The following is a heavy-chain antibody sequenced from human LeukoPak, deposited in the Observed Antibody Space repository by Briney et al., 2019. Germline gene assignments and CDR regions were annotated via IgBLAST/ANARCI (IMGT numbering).Heavy chain of an antibody. CDR1: GFTFSSYS. Sequence: GGSLRLSCVASGFTFSSYSMNWVRQAPGKGLEWVSSMSVSSGLIYYGDSVKGRFTVSRDNAKNSLYLQMNSLRAEDMAVYYCAREFEGSASGAGYWGQGTLVTVSS. J-gene: IGHJ4*02. V-gene: IGHV3-21*01. CDR2: MSVSSGLI. D-gene: IGHD1-26*01. CDR3: AREFEGSASGAGY.